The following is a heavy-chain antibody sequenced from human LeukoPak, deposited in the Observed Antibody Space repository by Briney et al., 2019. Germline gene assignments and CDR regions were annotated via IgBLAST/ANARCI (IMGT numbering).Heavy chain of an antibody. CDR1: GFTVSSNY. V-gene: IGHV3-66*01. CDR3: ARGLNSKYYYDSSGYGFDY. D-gene: IGHD3-22*01. J-gene: IGHJ4*02. CDR2: IYSGGST. Sequence: TGGSLRLSCAASGFTVSSNYVSWVRQAPGKGLEWVSVIYSGGSTYYADSVKGRFTISRDNSKNTLYLQMNSLRAEDTAVYYCARGLNSKYYYDSSGYGFDYWGQGTLVTVSS.